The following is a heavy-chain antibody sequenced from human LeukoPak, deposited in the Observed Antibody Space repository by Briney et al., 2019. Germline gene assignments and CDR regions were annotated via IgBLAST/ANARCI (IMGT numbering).Heavy chain of an antibody. J-gene: IGHJ4*02. Sequence: GGSLRLSCAASGFTFRDYYMSWIRQTPGKGLVWVSRISNDGSTTHYADSVKGRFIISRDNAKNSLFLQINSLRAEDTAVYYCTKDDGNNYGCLDYWGQGTLVTVSS. CDR3: TKDDGNNYGCLDY. D-gene: IGHD5-18*01. CDR2: ISNDGSTT. CDR1: GFTFRDYY. V-gene: IGHV3-11*04.